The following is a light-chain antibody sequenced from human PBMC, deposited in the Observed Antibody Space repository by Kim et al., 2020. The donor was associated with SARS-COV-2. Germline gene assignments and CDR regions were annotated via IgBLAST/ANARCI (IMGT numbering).Light chain of an antibody. CDR3: QHYCDTTPT. CDR2: WAS. J-gene: IGKJ2*01. CDR1: QSVLHRPNNRNY. Sequence: DIVMTQSPDSLAVSLGERATFNCKSSQSVLHRPNNRNYLAWYQQKPGQPPKLLLYWASTRESGVPDRFSGSGSGTDFTLTISSLQAEDVAVNYCQHYCDTTPTFVEGTKLEI. V-gene: IGKV4-1*01.